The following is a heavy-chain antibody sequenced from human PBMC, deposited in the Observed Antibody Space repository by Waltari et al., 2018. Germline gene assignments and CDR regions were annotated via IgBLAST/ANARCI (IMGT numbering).Heavy chain of an antibody. V-gene: IGHV4-59*08. J-gene: IGHJ3*01. CDR2: MYYSGSP. D-gene: IGHD3-16*01. Sequence: QVQLQESGPGLVKPSETLALTCTVSGDSISNTFCGWIRQAPGGGLDWIGFMYYSGSPYDNPSLGSRVTISVDRAQNQLSLKLTSATAADTAVYYCARLLGDGALDVWGQGTKVTVSS. CDR3: ARLLGDGALDV. CDR1: GDSISNTF.